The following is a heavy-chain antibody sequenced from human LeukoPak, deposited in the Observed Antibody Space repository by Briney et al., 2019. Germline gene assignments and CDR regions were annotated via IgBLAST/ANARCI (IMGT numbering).Heavy chain of an antibody. D-gene: IGHD3-10*01. V-gene: IGHV4-38-2*01. CDR3: ARASGSYGSGSYYYYGMDV. J-gene: IGHJ6*04. CDR1: GYSISSGYY. CDR2: IFHSGST. Sequence: SETLSPTCAVSGYSISSGYYWGWIRKPPGKGLEWIGSIFHSGSTYYNPSLKSRVNMSVDTSKNQISLKLSSVTAADTAVYYCARASGSYGSGSYYYYGMDVWGKGTTVTVSS.